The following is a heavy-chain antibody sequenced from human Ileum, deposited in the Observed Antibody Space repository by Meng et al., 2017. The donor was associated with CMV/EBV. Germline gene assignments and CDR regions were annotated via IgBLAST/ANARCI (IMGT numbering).Heavy chain of an antibody. D-gene: IGHD3/OR15-3a*01. CDR1: GGSISTGSFF. J-gene: IGHJ4*02. CDR2: INYSGNT. V-gene: IGHV4-39*07. CDR3: ARDARGRWGLEY. Sequence: ASGPGRVKSSQNLSLTCSVAGGSISTGSFFWGWISQSTGKGLEWIGSINYSGNTYYNPSLKSRGTISVETSKNPFSLKLTSVTAADTAVYYRARDARGRWGLEYWGQGTLVTVSS.